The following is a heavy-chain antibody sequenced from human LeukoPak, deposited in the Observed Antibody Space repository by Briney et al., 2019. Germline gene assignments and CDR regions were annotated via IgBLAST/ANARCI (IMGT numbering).Heavy chain of an antibody. Sequence: PGGSLRLSCAASGFTFINAWVSWVRQAPGKGLECVGRTKSKTDGGTTDYAAPVKGRFTISRDDSKNTLYLQMNSLKTEDTAVYYRTTNLFTIYDFWSAYYRNVEVFDYWGQGTLVPVSS. J-gene: IGHJ4*02. CDR2: TKSKTDGGTT. D-gene: IGHD3-3*01. CDR1: GFTFINAW. CDR3: TTNLFTIYDFWSAYYRNVEVFDY. V-gene: IGHV3-15*01.